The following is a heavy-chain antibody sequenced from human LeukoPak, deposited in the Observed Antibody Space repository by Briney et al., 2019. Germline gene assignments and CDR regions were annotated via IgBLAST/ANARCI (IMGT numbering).Heavy chain of an antibody. V-gene: IGHV1-46*01. CDR2: INPTGGST. D-gene: IGHD6-13*01. J-gene: IGHJ4*02. CDR3: ARRGEAAAKGGRYFDQ. Sequence: ASVKVSCKASGYTFTSYYMHWVRQAPGEGLEWMGIINPTGGSTSYAQKFQGRVTMTRDTSTSTVYMELSSLRSEDTAVYYCARRGEAAAKGGRYFDQWGQGTLVTVSS. CDR1: GYTFTSYY.